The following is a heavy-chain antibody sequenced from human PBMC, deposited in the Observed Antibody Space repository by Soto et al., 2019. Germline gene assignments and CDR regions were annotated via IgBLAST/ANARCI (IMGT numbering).Heavy chain of an antibody. Sequence: SETLSLTCAVYGGSFSGYCWNWIRQPPGKRLEWIGYISYSGSTDYNPSLKSRVTISGDTSKNQFSLKVSSVTAADTAVYYCARGTSWQLPFDYWGQGTLVTV. J-gene: IGHJ4*02. CDR3: ARGTSWQLPFDY. CDR2: ISYSGST. V-gene: IGHV4-59*01. CDR1: GGSFSGYC. D-gene: IGHD6-13*01.